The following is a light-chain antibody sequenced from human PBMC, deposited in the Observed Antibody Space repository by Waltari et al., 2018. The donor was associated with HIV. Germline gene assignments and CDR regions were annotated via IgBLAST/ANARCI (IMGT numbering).Light chain of an antibody. CDR3: QQYDNLPRT. CDR1: QDISNY. V-gene: IGKV1-33*01. J-gene: IGKJ1*01. Sequence: DIQMTQSPSSPSASVGDRVTITCQASQDISNYLNWYQQKPGKAPQLLIYDTSNLQTGVPARFSGSGSGTDVTFSISALQPEDIATYYCQQYDNLPRTFGQGTKVQIK. CDR2: DTS.